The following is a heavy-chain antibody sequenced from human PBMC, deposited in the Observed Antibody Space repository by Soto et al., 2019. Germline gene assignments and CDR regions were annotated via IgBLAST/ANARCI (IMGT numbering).Heavy chain of an antibody. CDR1: GFTFSSYA. CDR2: ISGSGGST. CDR3: AKSAGKEGYFDL. J-gene: IGHJ2*01. D-gene: IGHD6-13*01. V-gene: IGHV3-23*01. Sequence: GGSLRLSCAASGFTFSSYAMSWVRKAPGKGLEWVSAISGSGGSTYYAESVKGRFTISRDNSKNTLYLQMNSLRAEDTAVYYCAKSAGKEGYFDLWGRGPLVTVSS.